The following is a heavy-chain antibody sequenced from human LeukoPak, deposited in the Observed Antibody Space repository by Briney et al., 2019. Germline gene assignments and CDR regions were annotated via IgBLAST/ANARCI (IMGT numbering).Heavy chain of an antibody. Sequence: ASVKVSCKASGYTFTGYYMHWVRQAPGQGLEWMGWMNPNSGNTGYAQKFQGRVTMTRNTSISTAYMELSSLRSEDTAVYYCARVTGVVVAATADADDYWGQGTLVTVSS. CDR2: MNPNSGNT. D-gene: IGHD2-15*01. J-gene: IGHJ4*02. CDR1: GYTFTGYY. V-gene: IGHV1-8*02. CDR3: ARVTGVVVAATADADDY.